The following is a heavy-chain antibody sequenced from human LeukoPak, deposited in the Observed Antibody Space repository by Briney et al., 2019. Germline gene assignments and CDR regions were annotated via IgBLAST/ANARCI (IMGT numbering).Heavy chain of an antibody. D-gene: IGHD3-16*01. CDR2: ISGSGGST. J-gene: IGHJ4*02. V-gene: IGHV3-23*01. CDR3: AKLFYNYVWGSYADY. Sequence: LPGGSLRLSCAASGFTFSSYAMSWVRQAPGKGLEWVSAISGSGGSTYYADSVKGRFTISRDNSKNTLYLQMNSLRAEDTAVYYCAKLFYNYVWGSYADYWGQGTLVTVSS. CDR1: GFTFSSYA.